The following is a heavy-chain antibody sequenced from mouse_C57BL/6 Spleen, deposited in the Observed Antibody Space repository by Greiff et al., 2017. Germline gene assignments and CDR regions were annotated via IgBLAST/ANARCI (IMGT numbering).Heavy chain of an antibody. D-gene: IGHD3-1*01. V-gene: IGHV1-53*01. J-gene: IGHJ2*01. CDR2: IKPSKGGT. CDR1: GYTFTSYW. CDR3: ARARAMRDYFDY. Sequence: QVQLQQPGTELVKPGASVKLSCKASGYTFTSYWMHWVKQRPGQGLEWIGNIKPSKGGTNYNEKFKSKATLTVDKSSSPAYMQLSSLTSEDSAVYYCARARAMRDYFDYWGQGTTLTVSS.